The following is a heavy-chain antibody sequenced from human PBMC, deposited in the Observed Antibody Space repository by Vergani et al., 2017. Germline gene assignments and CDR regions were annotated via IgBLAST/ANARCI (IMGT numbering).Heavy chain of an antibody. Sequence: QVQLVQSGAEVKKPGSSVKVSCKAPGGTFSSYAISWVRQAPGKGLGWMGGTIPIFGTENYAQKFQGRVTITADESTSTAYMELSSLRSEDTAVYYCASSYGDYDSYYYYYMDVWGKGTTVTVSS. D-gene: IGHD4-17*01. V-gene: IGHV1-69*01. CDR3: ASSYGDYDSYYYYYMDV. J-gene: IGHJ6*03. CDR1: GGTFSSYA. CDR2: TIPIFGTE.